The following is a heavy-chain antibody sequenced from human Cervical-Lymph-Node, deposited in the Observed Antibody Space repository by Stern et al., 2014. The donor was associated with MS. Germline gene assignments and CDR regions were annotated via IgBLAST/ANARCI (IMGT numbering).Heavy chain of an antibody. V-gene: IGHV2-26*01. CDR3: ARIDNGGDRYLFPDAFDI. J-gene: IGHJ3*02. D-gene: IGHD2-21*02. CDR1: GFSLSNARMG. Sequence: QVTLKESGPVLVKPTETLTLTCTVSGFSLSNARMGVSWIRQPPGKALEWLAHLFLNDETSSSTSLKTSLTISKDTSKSQVVLTVTNMDPVDTATYYCARIDNGGDRYLFPDAFDIWGQGTLVTVSS. CDR2: LFLNDET.